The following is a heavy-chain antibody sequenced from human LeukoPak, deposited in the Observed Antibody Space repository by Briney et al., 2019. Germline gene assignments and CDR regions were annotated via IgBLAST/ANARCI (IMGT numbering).Heavy chain of an antibody. CDR1: GFTFSDYY. J-gene: IGHJ5*02. Sequence: PGGSLRLSCAASGFTFSDYYMSWIRQAPGKGLEWVSYISSSGSTIYYADSVKGRFTISRDNAKNSLYLQMNSLRAEDTAVYYCARSPATEWELLTWFDPWGQGTLVTVSS. CDR3: ARSPATEWELLTWFDP. D-gene: IGHD1-26*01. CDR2: ISSSGSTI. V-gene: IGHV3-11*01.